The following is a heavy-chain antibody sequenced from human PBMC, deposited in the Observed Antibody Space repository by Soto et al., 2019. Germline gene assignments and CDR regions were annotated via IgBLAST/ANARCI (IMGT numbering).Heavy chain of an antibody. CDR2: IIPIFGTA. Sequence: QVQLVQSGAEVKKPGSSVKVSCKASGGTFSSYAISWVRQAPGQGLEWMGGIIPIFGTANYAQKFQGRVTITADECTSTAYMELSSLRSEDTGVYYCATIEEVVVVPAAIRYYGMDVWGQGTTVTVSS. CDR1: GGTFSSYA. CDR3: ATIEEVVVVPAAIRYYGMDV. D-gene: IGHD2-2*02. J-gene: IGHJ6*02. V-gene: IGHV1-69*01.